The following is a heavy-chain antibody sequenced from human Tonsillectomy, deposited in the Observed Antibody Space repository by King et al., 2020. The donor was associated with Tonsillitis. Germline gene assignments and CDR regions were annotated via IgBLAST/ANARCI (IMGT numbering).Heavy chain of an antibody. CDR2: IKQDGTEK. V-gene: IGHV3-7*01. D-gene: IGHD2-15*01. Sequence: VQLVESGGGLVQPGGSLRLSCAASGFTFSSFWMSWVRQAPGKGLEWVANIKQDGTEKYYVDAVKGRFTSSRDNAKNSLYLQMNSLRVEDTAVYYCAREGWAGDYWGQGTLVTVSS. CDR1: GFTFSSFW. J-gene: IGHJ4*02. CDR3: AREGWAGDY.